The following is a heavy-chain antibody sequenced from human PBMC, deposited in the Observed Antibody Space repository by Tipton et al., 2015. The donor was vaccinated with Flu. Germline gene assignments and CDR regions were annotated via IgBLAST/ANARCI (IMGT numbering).Heavy chain of an antibody. V-gene: IGHV3-30*02. Sequence: SLRLSCAASGFTFSSYGMHWVRQAPGKGLEWVAFIRYDGSNKYYADSVKGRFTISRDNSKNTLYLQMNSLRAEDTAVYYCARRDYSNYVSEPKNWFDSWGQGILVTVS. CDR2: IRYDGSNK. D-gene: IGHD4-11*01. J-gene: IGHJ5*01. CDR1: GFTFSSYG. CDR3: ARRDYSNYVSEPKNWFDS.